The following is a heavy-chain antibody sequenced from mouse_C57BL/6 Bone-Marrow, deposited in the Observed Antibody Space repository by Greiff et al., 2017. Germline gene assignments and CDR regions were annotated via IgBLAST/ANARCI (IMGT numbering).Heavy chain of an antibody. CDR2: ISDGSSYT. CDR3: ARDTVVAHFDV. V-gene: IGHV5-4*01. CDR1: GFTFSSYA. J-gene: IGHJ1*03. Sequence: EVKLVESGGGLVKPGGSLKLSCAASGFTFSSYAMSWVRQTPEKRLEWVATISDGSSYTYYPDNVKGRFTISRDNAKNNLYLQMSHLKSEDTAMYYWARDTVVAHFDVWGTGTTVTVSS. D-gene: IGHD1-1*01.